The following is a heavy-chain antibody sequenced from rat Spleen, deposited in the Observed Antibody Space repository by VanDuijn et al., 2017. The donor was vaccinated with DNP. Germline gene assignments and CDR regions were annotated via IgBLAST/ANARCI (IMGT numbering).Heavy chain of an antibody. CDR1: GFNFNDNW. CDR2: INKESGTI. Sequence: EVKLVESGGGLVQPGKSLKLSCAASGFNFNDNWMGWVRQAPGKGLEWIGEINKESGTIIYSPSLKDKFAISRDNAQNTLYLQMNSLRSEDTATYYCAKGMYTTGWGAYWGQGTLVTVSS. CDR3: AKGMYTTGWGAY. V-gene: IGHV4-2*01. J-gene: IGHJ3*01. D-gene: IGHD1-6*01.